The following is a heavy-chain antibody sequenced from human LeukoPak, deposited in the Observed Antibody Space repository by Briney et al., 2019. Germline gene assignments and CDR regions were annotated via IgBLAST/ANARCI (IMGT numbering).Heavy chain of an antibody. CDR3: ARGSVYFDS. J-gene: IGHJ4*02. CDR1: GGSISSYY. V-gene: IGHV4-59*01. CDR2: ISYTGST. Sequence: SETLSLTCTVSGGSISSYYVSWIRQPPGKGREWIGYISYTGSTDYNPSLKSRVTISVDMSMNQFSLKVSSVTAADTAVYYCARGSVYFDSWGQGTLVTVSS.